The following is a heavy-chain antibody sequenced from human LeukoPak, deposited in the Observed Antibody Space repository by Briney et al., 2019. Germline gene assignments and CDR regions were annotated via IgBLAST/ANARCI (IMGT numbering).Heavy chain of an antibody. V-gene: IGHV1-8*01. Sequence: GASVKVSCKASGYTFTSYDINWVRQATGQGLEWMGWMNPNSGNTGYAQKFQGRVTMTRNTSISTAYMELSSLRSEDTAVYYCARGYLTMVRGVIMMGYWGQGTLVTVSS. CDR1: GYTFTSYD. D-gene: IGHD3-10*01. CDR2: MNPNSGNT. J-gene: IGHJ4*02. CDR3: ARGYLTMVRGVIMMGY.